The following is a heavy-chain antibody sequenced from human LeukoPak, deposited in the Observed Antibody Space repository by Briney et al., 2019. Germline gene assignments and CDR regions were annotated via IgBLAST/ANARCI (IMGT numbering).Heavy chain of an antibody. CDR1: GFTFSSSG. V-gene: IGHV3-30*12. CDR2: VSYDGSNK. CDR3: ARGGRTTWHGMDV. J-gene: IGHJ6*02. D-gene: IGHD4-17*01. Sequence: GGSLRLSCAASGFTFSSSGMHWVRQSPGKGLEWVAIVSYDGSNKYYADSVKGRFTISRGNSKNTLYLQMNSLRAEDTAVYYCARGGRTTWHGMDVWGQGTTVTVSS.